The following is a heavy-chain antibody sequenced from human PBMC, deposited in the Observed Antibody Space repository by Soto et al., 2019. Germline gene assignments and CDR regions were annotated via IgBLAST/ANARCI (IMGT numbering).Heavy chain of an antibody. CDR2: ISSSSSYI. D-gene: IGHD1-26*01. V-gene: IGHV3-21*01. J-gene: IGHJ4*02. CDR3: ARFASTTRLNDY. Sequence: GGSLRLSCAASGFTFSSYSMNWVRQAPGKGLEWVSSISSSSSYIYYADSVKGRFTISRDNAKNSLYLQMNSLRAEDTAVYYCARFASTTRLNDYWGQGTLVTVSS. CDR1: GFTFSSYS.